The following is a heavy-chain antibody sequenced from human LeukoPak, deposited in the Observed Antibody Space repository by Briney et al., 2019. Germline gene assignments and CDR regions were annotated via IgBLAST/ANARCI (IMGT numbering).Heavy chain of an antibody. CDR2: ISSNSSYI. V-gene: IGHV3-21*01. CDR1: GFTFSSYS. CDR3: ARDPFYITMVRGVIITSDY. D-gene: IGHD3-10*01. J-gene: IGHJ4*02. Sequence: GGSLRLSRAASGFTFSSYSMNWVREAPGPGLGCASSISSNSSYIYYAHSVTGRFTIPRDNAKNSLYLQMNSLRAEHTAVYYCARDPFYITMVRGVIITSDYWGQGTLVTVS.